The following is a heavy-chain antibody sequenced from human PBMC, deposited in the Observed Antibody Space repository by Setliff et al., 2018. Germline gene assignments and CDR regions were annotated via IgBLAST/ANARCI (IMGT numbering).Heavy chain of an antibody. CDR2: MNPNSGNT. D-gene: IGHD3-10*01. Sequence: ASVKVSCKASGDTFRSYGFSWVRQAPGQGLEWMGWMNPNSGNTGFAQNFQGRVTMTRNTSISTAYMELSALRSDDTAVYYCARRFSSGNYNNLGYWGQGALVTVSS. CDR1: GDTFRSYG. J-gene: IGHJ4*02. CDR3: ARRFSSGNYNNLGY. V-gene: IGHV1-8*01.